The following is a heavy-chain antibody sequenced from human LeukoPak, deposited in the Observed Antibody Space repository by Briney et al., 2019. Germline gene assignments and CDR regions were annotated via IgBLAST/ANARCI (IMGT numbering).Heavy chain of an antibody. D-gene: IGHD4-17*01. CDR3: ARADYGDSMDV. CDR2: ISAYNGNT. V-gene: IGHV1-18*01. J-gene: IGHJ6*03. CDR1: GGTFSSYA. Sequence: ASVKVSCKPSGGTFSSYAISWVGQAPAQGLEWMGWISAYNGNTNYAQKLQGRVTMTTDTSTSTAYMELRSLRSDDTAVYYCARADYGDSMDVWRKGTTVTISS.